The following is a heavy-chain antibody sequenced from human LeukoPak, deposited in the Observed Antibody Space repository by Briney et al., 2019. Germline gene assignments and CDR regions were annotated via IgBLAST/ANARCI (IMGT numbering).Heavy chain of an antibody. CDR1: GFTFSGSA. J-gene: IGHJ4*02. CDR2: IRSKANSYAT. D-gene: IGHD3-3*01. Sequence: GGSLRLSCAASGFTFSGSAMHWVRQASGKGLEWVGRIRSKANSYATAYAASVKGRFTISRDDSKNTAYLQMNSLKTEDTVVYYCTSHFWSGYYPSDYWGQGTLVTVSS. CDR3: TSHFWSGYYPSDY. V-gene: IGHV3-73*01.